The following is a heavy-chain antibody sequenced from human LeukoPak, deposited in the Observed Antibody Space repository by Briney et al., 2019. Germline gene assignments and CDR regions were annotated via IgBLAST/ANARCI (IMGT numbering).Heavy chain of an antibody. V-gene: IGHV3-13*01. CDR2: IGTASDT. CDR3: AREATDCTGGVCSFDY. J-gene: IGHJ4*02. D-gene: IGHD2-8*02. Sequence: SGGSLRLSCAASRFTFSTYEMHWVRQTTGKGLEWISAIGTASDTFYSGSVEGRFTISRENAKNSFYLQMNSLRAGDTAVYYCAREATDCTGGVCSFDYWGQGAMVTVSS. CDR1: RFTFSTYE.